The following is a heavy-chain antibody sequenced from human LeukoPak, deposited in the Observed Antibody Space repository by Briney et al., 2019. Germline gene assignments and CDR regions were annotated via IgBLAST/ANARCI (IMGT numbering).Heavy chain of an antibody. CDR3: ATDWPGHCSGTTCSGRNWFDP. J-gene: IGHJ5*02. CDR1: GFTSSNYP. D-gene: IGHD2-2*01. V-gene: IGHV3-30*04. Sequence: PGGSLRLSCAASGFTSSNYPMHWVRQAPGKGLEWVAVISYDGSNKYYADSVKGRFTISRDNSKNTLYLQMNSLRAADTALYYCATDWPGHCSGTTCSGRNWFDPWGQGTLVTVSS. CDR2: ISYDGSNK.